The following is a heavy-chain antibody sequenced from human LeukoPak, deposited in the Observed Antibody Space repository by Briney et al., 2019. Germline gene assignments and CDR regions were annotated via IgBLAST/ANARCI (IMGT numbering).Heavy chain of an antibody. J-gene: IGHJ4*02. Sequence: GGSLRLSCAASGFTIDDYWMSWVRQAPGKGLEWVANIKEDVTDKYYVDSVKGRSTFSRDNAKNSLYLQMSRLRAEATAVYYCARVGVAGFDYWGQGILVTVSS. V-gene: IGHV3-7*03. D-gene: IGHD3-3*01. CDR2: IKEDVTDK. CDR1: GFTIDDYW. CDR3: ARVGVAGFDY.